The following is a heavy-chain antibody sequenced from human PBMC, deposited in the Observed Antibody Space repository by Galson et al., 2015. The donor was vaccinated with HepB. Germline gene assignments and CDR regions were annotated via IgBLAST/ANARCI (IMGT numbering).Heavy chain of an antibody. J-gene: IGHJ6*02. V-gene: IGHV1-69*13. CDR2: IIPIFGTA. D-gene: IGHD6-13*01. CDR1: GGTFSSYA. CDR3: AREWWAAAGLYYYYGMDV. Sequence: SVKVSCKASGGTFSSYAISWVRQAPGQGLEWMGGIIPIFGTANYAQKFQGRVTITADESTNTAYMELSSLKSEDTAVYYCAREWWAAAGLYYYYGMDVWGQGTTVTVSS.